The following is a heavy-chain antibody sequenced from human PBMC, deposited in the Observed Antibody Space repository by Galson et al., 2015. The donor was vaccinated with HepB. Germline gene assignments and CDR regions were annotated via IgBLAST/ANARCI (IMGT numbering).Heavy chain of an antibody. D-gene: IGHD3-10*01. Sequence: SLRLSCAASGSTLSSYAMSWVRQAPGKGLEWVSGVSGSGGSTYYADSVRGRFTISRDNSNNTLYLQMNSLRAEDTALYYCAKRFGDNSGQINCWGQGTLVTVSS. CDR3: AKRFGDNSGQINC. CDR2: VSGSGGST. CDR1: GSTLSSYA. J-gene: IGHJ4*02. V-gene: IGHV3-23*01.